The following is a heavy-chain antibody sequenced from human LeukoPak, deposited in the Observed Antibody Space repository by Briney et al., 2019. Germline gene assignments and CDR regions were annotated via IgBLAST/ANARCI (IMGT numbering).Heavy chain of an antibody. Sequence: ASVKVSCKASGYIFTSYGLSWVRQAPGQGLEWMGWISAYNGNTNYAQKVQGRVTMPTDTSTRTAYMELGSLISDDTGVYYCARNLGTAGVYYGMDVWGQGTTVTVSS. J-gene: IGHJ6*02. CDR2: ISAYNGNT. D-gene: IGHD6-13*01. CDR3: ARNLGTAGVYYGMDV. CDR1: GYIFTSYG. V-gene: IGHV1-18*01.